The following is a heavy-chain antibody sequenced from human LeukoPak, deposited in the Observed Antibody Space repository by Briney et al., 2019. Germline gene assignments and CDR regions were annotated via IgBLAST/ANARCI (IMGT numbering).Heavy chain of an antibody. D-gene: IGHD6-13*01. CDR1: GRSISSYY. CDR3: ARDSFSSSWWRGAFDI. V-gene: IGHV4-4*07. Sequence: PSETLSLTCTVSGRSISSYYWSWIRQPAGKGLEWIGRIYTSGSTNYNPSLKSRVTMSVDTSKNQFSLKLSSVTAADTAVYYCARDSFSSSWWRGAFDIWGQGTMVTVSS. J-gene: IGHJ3*02. CDR2: IYTSGST.